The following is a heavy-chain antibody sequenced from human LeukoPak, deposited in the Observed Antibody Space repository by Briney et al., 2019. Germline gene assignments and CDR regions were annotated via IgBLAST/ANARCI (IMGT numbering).Heavy chain of an antibody. CDR2: ISSSSSYI. V-gene: IGHV3-21*01. Sequence: GGSLRLSCAASGFTFSNYNMNWVRQAPGKGLEWVSSISSSSSYIYYADSVKGRFTISRDNAKNSLYLQMNSLRAEDTAVYYCASENCSGGSCYSDYYYGMDVWGQGTTVTVYS. J-gene: IGHJ6*02. CDR3: ASENCSGGSCYSDYYYGMDV. D-gene: IGHD2-15*01. CDR1: GFTFSNYN.